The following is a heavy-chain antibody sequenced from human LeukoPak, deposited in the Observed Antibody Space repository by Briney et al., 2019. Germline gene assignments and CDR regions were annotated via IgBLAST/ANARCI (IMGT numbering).Heavy chain of an antibody. V-gene: IGHV3-48*02. CDR1: GFTFSSYS. D-gene: IGHD3-3*01. J-gene: IGHJ4*02. CDR2: ISSSSSTI. CDR3: ASSSAAYYDFYVDY. Sequence: PGGSLRLSCAASGFTFSSYSMNWVRQAPGKGLEWVSYISSSSSTIYYADSVKGRFTISRDNAKNSLYLQMNSLRDEDTAVYYCASSSAAYYDFYVDYWGQGTLVTVSS.